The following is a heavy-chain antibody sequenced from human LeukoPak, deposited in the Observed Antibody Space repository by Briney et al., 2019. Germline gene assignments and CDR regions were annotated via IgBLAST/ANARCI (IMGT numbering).Heavy chain of an antibody. V-gene: IGHV3-21*04. Sequence: GGSLRLSCAASGFTFSSYSMNWVRQAPGKGLEWVSSIGSSSSYIYYADSVKGRFTISRDNAKNSLYLQMNSLRAEDTAVYYCAKTKGRNYYDSSGSFDYWGQGTLVTVSS. D-gene: IGHD3-22*01. J-gene: IGHJ4*02. CDR3: AKTKGRNYYDSSGSFDY. CDR2: IGSSSSYI. CDR1: GFTFSSYS.